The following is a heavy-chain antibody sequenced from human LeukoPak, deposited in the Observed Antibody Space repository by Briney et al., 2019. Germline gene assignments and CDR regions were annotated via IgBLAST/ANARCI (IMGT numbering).Heavy chain of an antibody. CDR3: ATRSGSYYSDAFDL. CDR1: GYTLTELS. Sequence: GASVKVSCKVSGYTLTELSMHWVRQAPGKGLEWMGGFDPEDGEAIYAQKFQGRVTMTEDTSTDTAYMELSSLRSEDTAVYYCATRSGSYYSDAFDLWGQGTMVTVSS. V-gene: IGHV1-24*01. J-gene: IGHJ3*01. CDR2: FDPEDGEA. D-gene: IGHD3-10*01.